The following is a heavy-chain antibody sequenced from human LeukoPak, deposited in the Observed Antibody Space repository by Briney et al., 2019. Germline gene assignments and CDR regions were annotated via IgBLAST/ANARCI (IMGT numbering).Heavy chain of an antibody. V-gene: IGHV3-11*04. CDR1: GFTFSDYY. CDR2: ISSSGSTI. D-gene: IGHD6-13*01. CDR3: ARGPIYSSSWYAPPDY. Sequence: GGSLRLSCAASGFTFSDYYMSWIRQAPGKGLEWVSYISSSGSTIYYADSVKGRFTISRDNAKNSLYPQMNSLRAGDTAVYYCARGPIYSSSWYAPPDYWGQGTLVTVSS. J-gene: IGHJ4*02.